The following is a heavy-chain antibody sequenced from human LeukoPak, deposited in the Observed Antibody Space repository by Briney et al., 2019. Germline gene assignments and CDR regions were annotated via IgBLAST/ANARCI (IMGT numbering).Heavy chain of an antibody. CDR3: AKERPIWFDP. J-gene: IGHJ5*02. Sequence: PGGSLRLSCAASGFTFSSYGMHWVRQAPGKGLEWVAFIRYDGSNKYYADSVKGRFTISRDNSKNTLYLQMNSLRAEDMAVYYCAKERPIWFDPWGQGTLVTVSS. CDR1: GFTFSSYG. V-gene: IGHV3-30*02. CDR2: IRYDGSNK.